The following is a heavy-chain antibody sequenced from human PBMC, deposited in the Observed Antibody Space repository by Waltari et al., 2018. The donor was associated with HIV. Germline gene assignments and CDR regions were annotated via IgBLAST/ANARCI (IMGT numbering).Heavy chain of an antibody. CDR2: INPSGGST. CDR1: GYTFTSYY. CDR3: ARAGGKAVVTPYYFDY. J-gene: IGHJ4*02. Sequence: QVQLVQSGAEVKKPGASVKVSCKASGYTFTSYYMHWVRQAPGQGLEWMGIINPSGGSTSYAQKFQGRVTMTRDTSTSTVYMELSSLRSEDTAVYYCARAGGKAVVTPYYFDYWGQGTLVTVSS. V-gene: IGHV1-46*01. D-gene: IGHD2-21*02.